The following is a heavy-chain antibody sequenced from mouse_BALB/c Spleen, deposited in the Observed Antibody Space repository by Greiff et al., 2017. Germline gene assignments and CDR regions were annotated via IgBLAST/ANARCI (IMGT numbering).Heavy chain of an antibody. J-gene: IGHJ4*01. CDR2: IYPGNVNT. CDR3: ARSLSTMITTDYYAMDY. CDR1: GYTFTSYY. Sequence: QVQLQQSGPELVKPGASVRISCKASGYTFTSYYIHWVKQRPGQGLEWIGWIYPGNVNTKYNEKFKGKATLTADKSSSTAYMQLSSLTSEDSAVYFCARSLSTMITTDYYAMDYWGQGTSVTVSS. V-gene: IGHV1S56*01. D-gene: IGHD2-4*01.